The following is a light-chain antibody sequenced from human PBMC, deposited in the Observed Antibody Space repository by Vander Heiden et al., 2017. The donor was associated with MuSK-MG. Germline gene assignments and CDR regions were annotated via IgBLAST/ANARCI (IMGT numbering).Light chain of an antibody. CDR1: QSIGSW. Sequence: DIQLTQSSSTLSASVGDRVTITCRASQSIGSWLAWYQQKPGKAPKLLIYKASTLQSGVPSRFSGRGSGTEFTLTISSLQPDDFATYYCQQDNSFSITFGQGTRVEIK. CDR3: QQDNSFSIT. J-gene: IGKJ5*01. V-gene: IGKV1-5*03. CDR2: KAS.